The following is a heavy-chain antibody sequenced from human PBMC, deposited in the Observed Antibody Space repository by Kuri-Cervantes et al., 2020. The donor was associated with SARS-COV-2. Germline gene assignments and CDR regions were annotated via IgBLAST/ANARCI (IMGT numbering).Heavy chain of an antibody. V-gene: IGHV3-30*03. D-gene: IGHD1-20*01. J-gene: IGHJ4*02. CDR2: MSSDGSEQ. CDR3: ARPGYKWNDIQLWGFDS. CDR1: GFSLNTYI. Sequence: GGSLRLSCAASGFSLNTYIMHWVRQAPGKGLEWVAVMSSDGSEQYYADSVKGRFSISRDTSKNTLYLQMNSLRTDDTAVYYCARPGYKWNDIQLWGFDSWGQGALVT.